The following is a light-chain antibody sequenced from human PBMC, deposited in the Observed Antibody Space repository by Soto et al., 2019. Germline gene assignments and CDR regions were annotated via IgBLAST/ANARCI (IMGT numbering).Light chain of an antibody. CDR3: QQRSNWPPIT. J-gene: IGKJ5*01. Sequence: EIVLTQSPATLYSSPGERATLSCRASKSVRSYLAWYQKKPGQAPRLLIYDASNRATGIPARFSGSGSGTDFTLTISSLEPEDFAVYYCQQRSNWPPITFGQGTRLEIK. CDR1: KSVRSY. CDR2: DAS. V-gene: IGKV3-11*01.